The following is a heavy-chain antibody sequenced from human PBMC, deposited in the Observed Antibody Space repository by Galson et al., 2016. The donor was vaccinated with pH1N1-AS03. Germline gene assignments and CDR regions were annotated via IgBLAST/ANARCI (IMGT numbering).Heavy chain of an antibody. J-gene: IGHJ4*02. Sequence: SLRLSCAASTFNFRKHGTHWFRQAPGKGLEWVSYISATGGTIYYADSVKGRFTISRDNSRNTLFLQMNSLTADDTAIYYCVRDGDSSTWPLDFWGQGTLVTVSS. CDR2: ISATGGTI. CDR3: VRDGDSSTWPLDF. CDR1: TFNFRKHG. V-gene: IGHV3-48*01. D-gene: IGHD2-2*01.